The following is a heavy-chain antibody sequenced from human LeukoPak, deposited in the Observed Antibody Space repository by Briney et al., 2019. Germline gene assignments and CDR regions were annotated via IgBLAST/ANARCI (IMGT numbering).Heavy chain of an antibody. J-gene: IGHJ4*02. CDR3: ARGSLLSWQSEFDY. V-gene: IGHV4-34*01. D-gene: IGHD2-15*01. Sequence: SETLSLTCAVYGGSFSVYYWSWIRQPPGKGLEWIGEINHSGSTNYNPSLKSRVTISVDTSKNQFSLQLNSVTPEDTAVYYCARGSLLSWQSEFDYWGQGTLVTVSS. CDR2: INHSGST. CDR1: GGSFSVYY.